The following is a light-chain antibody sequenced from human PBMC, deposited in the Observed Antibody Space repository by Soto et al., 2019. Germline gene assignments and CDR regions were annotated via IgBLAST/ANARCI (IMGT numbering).Light chain of an antibody. V-gene: IGKV3-20*01. CDR1: QSVSSSY. CDR2: GAS. J-gene: IGKJ1*01. CDR3: HEYGSSSRT. Sequence: EIVLTQSPGTLSLSPGERATLSCRASQSVSSSYLAWYQQKPGQAPRLLIYGASSRATGIPDRFSGSGSGTDFTLTISRLESEDVAVYYCHEYGSSSRTVGQGTKVEIK.